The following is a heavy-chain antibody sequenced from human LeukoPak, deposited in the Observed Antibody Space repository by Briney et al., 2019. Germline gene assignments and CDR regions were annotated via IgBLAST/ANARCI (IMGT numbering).Heavy chain of an antibody. CDR3: ARHTVVNAYYFDY. V-gene: IGHV4-59*08. J-gene: IGHJ4*02. CDR1: GGSISSYY. D-gene: IGHD4-23*01. CDR2: IYYSGST. Sequence: SETLSLTCTVSGGSISSYYWSWIRQPPGKGLEWIGYIYYSGSTNYNPSLKSRVTISVDTSKNQFSLKLSSVTAADTAVYYCARHTVVNAYYFDYWGQGTLVTVSS.